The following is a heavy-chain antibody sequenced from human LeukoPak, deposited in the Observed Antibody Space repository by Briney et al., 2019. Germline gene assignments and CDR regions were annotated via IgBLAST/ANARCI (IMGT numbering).Heavy chain of an antibody. CDR1: GDSINSNSYH. D-gene: IGHD3-16*01. CDR3: ARPHLTWRVEYFDP. V-gene: IGHV4-39*01. J-gene: IGHJ5*02. CDR2: VYSTGNT. Sequence: SETLSLTCTVSGDSINSNSYHWGWLRQPPGKGLEWIGTVYSTGNTYYTPSLKSLVTISVDTSNNQFSLKLASVTAADTAVYYCARPHLTWRVEYFDPWGQGTLVTVSS.